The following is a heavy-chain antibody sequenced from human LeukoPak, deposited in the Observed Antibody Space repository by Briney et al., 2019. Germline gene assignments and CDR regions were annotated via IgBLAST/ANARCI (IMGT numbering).Heavy chain of an antibody. CDR1: RFTVSSNY. CDR3: ARGLVSGSWETHYYYYGMDV. V-gene: IGHV3-53*01. CDR2: IYSGGST. Sequence: GGSLRLSCAASRFTVSSNYMSWVRQAPGKGLEWVSVIYSGGSTYYADSVKGRFTIFRDNSKNTLYLQMNSLRAEDTAVYYCARGLVSGSWETHYYYYGMDVWGQGTTVTVSS. D-gene: IGHD1-26*01. J-gene: IGHJ6*02.